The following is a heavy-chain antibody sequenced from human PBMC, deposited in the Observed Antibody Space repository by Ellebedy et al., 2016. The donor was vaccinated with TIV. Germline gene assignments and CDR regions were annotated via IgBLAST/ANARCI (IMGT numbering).Heavy chain of an antibody. Sequence: GESLKISCAASGFIFSSYAMHWVRQAPGKGLEWVAVISYDGSNKYYADSVKGRFTISRDNSKNTLYLQMNSLRAEDTALYYCAQDFQWFGEINLDYWGQGTMVTVSS. CDR2: ISYDGSNK. D-gene: IGHD3-10*01. CDR1: GFIFSSYA. CDR3: AQDFQWFGEINLDY. J-gene: IGHJ4*02. V-gene: IGHV3-30-3*01.